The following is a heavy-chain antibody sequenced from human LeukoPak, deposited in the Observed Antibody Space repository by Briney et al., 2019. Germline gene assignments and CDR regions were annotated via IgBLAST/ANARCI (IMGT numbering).Heavy chain of an antibody. V-gene: IGHV4-30-4*01. J-gene: IGHJ4*02. D-gene: IGHD3-10*01. CDR1: GGSISSGDYY. CDR3: ARARGYYYGSGSTHYFDY. Sequence: SETLSLTCTVSGGSISSGDYYWSWIRQPPGKGLEWIGYIYYSGSTYYNPSLKSRVTISVDTSKNQFSLKLSSVTAADTAVYYCARARGYYYGSGSTHYFDYWGQGTLVTVSS. CDR2: IYYSGST.